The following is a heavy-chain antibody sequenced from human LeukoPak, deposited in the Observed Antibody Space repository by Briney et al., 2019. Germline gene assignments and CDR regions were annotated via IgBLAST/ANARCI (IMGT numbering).Heavy chain of an antibody. CDR2: INPKNAGT. CDR1: GYTFTGHY. CDR3: ARTEASGYNYGYFGYYYYMDV. J-gene: IGHJ6*03. V-gene: IGHV1-2*02. Sequence: GASVKVSCKASGYTFTGHYMHWGRQAPGQGLEWMGWINPKNAGTNFAQRFRGRVTMTRDTSISTVYMELSRLRSDDTAVYHCARTEASGYNYGYFGYYYYMDVWGKGTTVTVSS. D-gene: IGHD5-18*01.